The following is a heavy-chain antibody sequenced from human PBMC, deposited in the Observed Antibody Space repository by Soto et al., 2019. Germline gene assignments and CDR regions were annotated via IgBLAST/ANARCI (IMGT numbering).Heavy chain of an antibody. CDR3: ARDRWGSSGYVNWFDP. V-gene: IGHV1-46*01. Sequence: GASVKVSCKASGYTFTSYYMHWVRQAPGQGLEWMGIINPSGGSTSYAQKFQGRVTMTRDTSTSTVYMELSSLRSEDTAVYYCARDRWGSSGYVNWFDPWGQGTLVTVSS. CDR2: INPSGGST. D-gene: IGHD3-22*01. CDR1: GYTFTSYY. J-gene: IGHJ5*02.